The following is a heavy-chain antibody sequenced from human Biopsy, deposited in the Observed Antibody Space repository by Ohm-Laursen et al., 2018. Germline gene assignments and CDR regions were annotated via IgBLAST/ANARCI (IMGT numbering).Heavy chain of an antibody. CDR2: VFDRGTT. D-gene: IGHD3-22*01. J-gene: IGHJ3*02. CDR3: ARWTPEYDSSRYYLDAFDI. CDR1: GDSITRSY. Sequence: SETLSLTCTLSGDSITRSYWSWIRQSPGKGLEWIGHVFDRGTTNYNPSVRSRVTLSMDTSKRQFSLKLSFVTAADTAVYYCARWTPEYDSSRYYLDAFDIWGQGTKVTVSS. V-gene: IGHV4-59*12.